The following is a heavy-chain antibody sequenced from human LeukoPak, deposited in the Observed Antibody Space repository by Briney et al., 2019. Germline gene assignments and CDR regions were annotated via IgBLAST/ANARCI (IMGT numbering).Heavy chain of an antibody. D-gene: IGHD4-11*01. V-gene: IGHV4-34*01. CDR3: ARGNMWDYSRYYYYMDV. J-gene: IGHJ6*03. CDR2: INHRGST. Sequence: SETLSLTCTVSGGSLSRYYWSWIRQPPGKGLEWIGEINHRGSTNYNPSLKSRVTISVDTSKNQFSLKLNSVTAADTAIYYCARGNMWDYSRYYYYMDVWGKGTTVTVSS. CDR1: GGSLSRYY.